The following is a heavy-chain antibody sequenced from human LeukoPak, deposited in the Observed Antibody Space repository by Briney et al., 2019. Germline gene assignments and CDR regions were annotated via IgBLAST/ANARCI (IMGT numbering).Heavy chain of an antibody. CDR1: GYTFTGYY. V-gene: IGHV1-2*02. CDR3: ARDPTRALQLRDYFGY. D-gene: IGHD5-24*01. Sequence: ASVKVSCKASGYTFTGYYMHWVRQAPGQGLEWMGWINPNSGGTNYAQKFQGRVTMTRDTSISTAYMELRRLRSDDTAVYYCARDPTRALQLRDYFGYWGQGTLVTVSS. J-gene: IGHJ4*02. CDR2: INPNSGGT.